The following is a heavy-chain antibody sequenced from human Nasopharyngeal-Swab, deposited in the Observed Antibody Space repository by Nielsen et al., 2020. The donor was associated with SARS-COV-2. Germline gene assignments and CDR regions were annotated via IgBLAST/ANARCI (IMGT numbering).Heavy chain of an antibody. CDR2: IDWDDDN. CDR3: ARMSTYYDILTGYPQNWFDP. J-gene: IGHJ5*02. V-gene: IGHV2-70*01. D-gene: IGHD3-9*01. CDR1: GFSLSTSGMC. Sequence: SGPTLVKPTQTLTLTCTFSGFSLSTSGMCVSWIRQPPGKALEWLALIDWDDDNYYSTSLKTRLTISKDTSKNQVVLTMTNMDPVDTATYYCARMSTYYDILTGYPQNWFDPWGQGTLVTVSS.